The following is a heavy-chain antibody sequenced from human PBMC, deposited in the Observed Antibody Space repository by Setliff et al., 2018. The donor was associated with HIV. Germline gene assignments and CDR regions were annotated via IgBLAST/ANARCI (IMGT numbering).Heavy chain of an antibody. CDR3: AKHGFERKSPYNWFDS. Sequence: GESLKISCKGSGYRFSDNWIGWVRQMPGKGLEWMGIIYPDDSATRYSSSFQGQVIISADKSINTAYLRWRRLRASDTAMYYCAKHGFERKSPYNWFDSWGQGTLVTVSS. CDR1: GYRFSDNW. CDR2: IYPDDSAT. V-gene: IGHV5-51*01. D-gene: IGHD2-21*01. J-gene: IGHJ5*01.